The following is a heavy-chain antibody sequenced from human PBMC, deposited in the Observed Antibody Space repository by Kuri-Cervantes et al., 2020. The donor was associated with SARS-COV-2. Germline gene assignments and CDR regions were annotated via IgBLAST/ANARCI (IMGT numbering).Heavy chain of an antibody. D-gene: IGHD3-3*01. CDR2: ISGSTGNT. V-gene: IGHV1-18*01. Sequence: ASVKVSCKTSGYDFLRNSMSWFRQAPGQGLEWMGWISGSTGNTIYTQKFQDRVTITTDTSTNTGYMELRSLTSDDTAVYYCATSCVLPAGAGPIFGVVIDGCNWFDPWGQGTLVTVSS. CDR1: GYDFLRNS. CDR3: ATSCVLPAGAGPIFGVVIDGCNWFDP. J-gene: IGHJ5*02.